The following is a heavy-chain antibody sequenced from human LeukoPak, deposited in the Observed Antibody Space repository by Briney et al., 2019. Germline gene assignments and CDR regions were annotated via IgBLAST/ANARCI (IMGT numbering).Heavy chain of an antibody. J-gene: IGHJ6*02. V-gene: IGHV4-59*08. CDR2: IYYSGST. Sequence: SESLSLTCTVSGGTISNYYWSWVRQPPGKGLEWIGYIYYSGSTNYIPSLKSRVTISVDTSKNQFSLKLTSVTAADTAVYYCARFSFDYGWGSYYNYAMDVWGQGTTVTVSS. D-gene: IGHD3-10*01. CDR3: ARFSFDYGWGSYYNYAMDV. CDR1: GGTISNYY.